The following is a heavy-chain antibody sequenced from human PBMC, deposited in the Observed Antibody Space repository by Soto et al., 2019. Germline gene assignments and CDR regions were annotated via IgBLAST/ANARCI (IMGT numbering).Heavy chain of an antibody. CDR1: GFTFSAYN. CDR2: ITSSSSSI. D-gene: IGHD4-17*01. V-gene: IGHV3-21*06. CDR3: ASHYGDNGWFDP. J-gene: IGHJ5*02. Sequence: PGGSLRLSCAASGFTFSAYNMNWVRQPPGKGLEWVSSITSSSSSIYYADSLKGRFTISRDNAKNSLYLQMNGLRAEDTAVYYCASHYGDNGWFDPWGQGTLVTVS.